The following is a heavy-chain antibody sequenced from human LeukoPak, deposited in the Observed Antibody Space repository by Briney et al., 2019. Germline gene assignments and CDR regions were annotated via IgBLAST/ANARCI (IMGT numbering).Heavy chain of an antibody. CDR2: IYPGDSDT. CDR3: ARRYCSSTSCFRTNWFDP. D-gene: IGHD2-2*01. J-gene: IGHJ5*02. CDR1: GYSFTSYW. V-gene: IGHV5-51*01. Sequence: GGSLRLSCKGSGYSFTSYWIGWVRQMPGKGLEWMGIIYPGDSDTRYSPSFQGQVTISADKSISTAYLQWSSLKASDTAMYYCARRYCSSTSCFRTNWFDPWGQGTLVTVSS.